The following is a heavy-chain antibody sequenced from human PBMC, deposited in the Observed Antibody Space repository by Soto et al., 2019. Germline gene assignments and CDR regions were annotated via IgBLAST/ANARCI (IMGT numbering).Heavy chain of an antibody. V-gene: IGHV1-2*04. Sequence: QAQLVQSGAEVKKPGASVKVSCKASGYASNGHYIHWMRQAPGQGLEWMGWINPDSGDTKFAQKFQGFITMTRETSITTVYMELSRLIFDDTAVYYCARMCSISTCLCDAHDIWGQGTLVTVSS. CDR2: INPDSGDT. CDR1: GYASNGHY. CDR3: ARMCSISTCLCDAHDI. D-gene: IGHD2-2*01. J-gene: IGHJ3*02.